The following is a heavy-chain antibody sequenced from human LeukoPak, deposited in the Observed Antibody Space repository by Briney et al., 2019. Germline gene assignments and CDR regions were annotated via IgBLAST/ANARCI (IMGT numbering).Heavy chain of an antibody. CDR3: ARDTAMVTLVSWFDY. D-gene: IGHD5-18*01. V-gene: IGHV1-3*01. Sequence: ASVKVSCKASGYTFTSYAMHWVRQAPGQRLEWMGWINAGHGNTKYSQKFQGRVTITRDTSASTAYMELSSLRSEDTAVYYCARDTAMVTLVSWFDYWGQGTLVTVSS. CDR1: GYTFTSYA. J-gene: IGHJ4*02. CDR2: INAGHGNT.